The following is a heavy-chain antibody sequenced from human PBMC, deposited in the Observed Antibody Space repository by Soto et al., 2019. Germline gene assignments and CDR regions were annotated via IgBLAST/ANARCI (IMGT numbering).Heavy chain of an antibody. Sequence: EVHLVESGGGLVKPGGSLRLSCVASGFTFNNAWMSWVRQAPGKGLEWVGRIKSETDGGTGDYAAPVKGRFTISRDDSRNTLYLQMNNLKAEDTAVYYCTTDLKTGTERGKYDYWGQGTVVTVSS. V-gene: IGHV3-15*01. CDR2: IKSETDGGTG. D-gene: IGHD1-1*01. CDR1: GFTFNNAW. CDR3: TTDLKTGTERGKYDY. J-gene: IGHJ4*02.